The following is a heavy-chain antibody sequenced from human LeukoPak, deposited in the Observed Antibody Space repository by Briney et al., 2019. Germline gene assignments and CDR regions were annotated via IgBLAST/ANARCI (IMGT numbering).Heavy chain of an antibody. CDR2: IYPGDSDN. D-gene: IGHD5-12*01. CDR3: ARQVEVATISAFHI. Sequence: GESLQISCKASGYFFTTYWIGWVRPMPGKGLEWMGIIYPGDSDNRYSPSLRGQVTMSVDKSTSTAYLRWNSLRASDTAMYYCARQVEVATISAFHIWGQGTMVTVSS. J-gene: IGHJ3*02. CDR1: GYFFTTYW. V-gene: IGHV5-51*01.